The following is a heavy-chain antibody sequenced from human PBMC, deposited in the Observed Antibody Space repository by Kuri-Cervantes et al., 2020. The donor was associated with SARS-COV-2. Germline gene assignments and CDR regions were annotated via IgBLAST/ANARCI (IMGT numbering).Heavy chain of an antibody. Sequence: SVKVSCKASGFTFTSSAVQWVRQARGQRLEWIGWIVVGSGNTNYAQKFQERVTITRDMSTSTAYMELSSLRSEDTAVYYCARDGGYGSGSYDYWGQGTLVTVSS. V-gene: IGHV1-58*01. CDR1: GFTFTSSA. D-gene: IGHD3-10*01. J-gene: IGHJ4*02. CDR2: IVVGSGNT. CDR3: ARDGGYGSGSYDY.